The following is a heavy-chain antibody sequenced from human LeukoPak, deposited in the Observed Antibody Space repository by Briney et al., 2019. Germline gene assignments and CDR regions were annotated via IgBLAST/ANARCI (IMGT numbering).Heavy chain of an antibody. J-gene: IGHJ6*03. V-gene: IGHV4-34*01. Sequence: PSEILSLTCAVYGGSFSDYYWSWIRQPPGKGLEWIGKINRSGSTNYNPSLKSRVAISVDTSKNQFSLKLSSVTAADTAVYYCARGRVPAAQSFYYYYYMDVWGKGTTVTVSS. CDR3: ARGRVPAAQSFYYYYYMDV. CDR1: GGSFSDYY. CDR2: INRSGST. D-gene: IGHD2-2*01.